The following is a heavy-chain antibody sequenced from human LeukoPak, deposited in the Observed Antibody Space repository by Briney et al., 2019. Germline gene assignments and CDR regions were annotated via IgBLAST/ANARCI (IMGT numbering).Heavy chain of an antibody. D-gene: IGHD4-23*01. CDR3: ARRYGGWGAFDI. CDR1: EVTYGGCS. CDR2: ISGDGRGT. Sequence: YVRLSFAACEVTYGGCSMRWLRQAPGKGLEWFSTISGDGRGTFYADSVKGRFTISRDDSKTTLFLQMNSLRAEDTAIYYCARRYGGWGAFDIWGQGTVVTVSS. V-gene: IGHV3-23*01. J-gene: IGHJ3*02.